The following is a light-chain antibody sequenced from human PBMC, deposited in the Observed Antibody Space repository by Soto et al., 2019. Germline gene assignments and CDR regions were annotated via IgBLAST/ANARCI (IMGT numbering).Light chain of an antibody. V-gene: IGKV3-20*01. CDR1: QSVSSTY. J-gene: IGKJ4*01. Sequence: EVVLTQSPGTLSLSPGERATLSCRSSQSVSSTYVAWYQHIPGQTPRLLIYGASNRATGIPDRFSGSGSGTDFTLTITSLEPEHFAVYYCQQYGTSPLTFGGGTKVDIK. CDR3: QQYGTSPLT. CDR2: GAS.